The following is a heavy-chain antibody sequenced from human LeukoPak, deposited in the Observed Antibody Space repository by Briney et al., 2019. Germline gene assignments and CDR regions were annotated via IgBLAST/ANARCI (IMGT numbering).Heavy chain of an antibody. D-gene: IGHD3-3*01. CDR1: GYTFTSYG. J-gene: IGHJ6*02. CDR2: TSVYNDNT. Sequence: GASVKVSCKASGYTFTSYGISWVRQAPGQGLEWMGWTSVYNDNTNFAQKFQGRVTMTTDTSTSTAYMELRNLRSDDTAVYYCARKLFGGYGGYYDYGMDVWGQGTTVTVSS. CDR3: ARKLFGGYGGYYDYGMDV. V-gene: IGHV1-18*01.